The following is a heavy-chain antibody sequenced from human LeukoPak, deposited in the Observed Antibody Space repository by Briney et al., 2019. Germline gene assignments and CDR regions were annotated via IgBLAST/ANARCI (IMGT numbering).Heavy chain of an antibody. J-gene: IGHJ4*02. Sequence: GGSLRLSCAASGFTFSSYWMHWVRQAPGKGLVGVSRINSDGSSTSYADSVKGRFTISRDNAKNTLYLQMNSLRAEDTAVYYCVVRGLTQQPVDYWGQGTLVTVSS. D-gene: IGHD6-13*01. CDR3: VVRGLTQQPVDY. CDR2: INSDGSST. CDR1: GFTFSSYW. V-gene: IGHV3-74*01.